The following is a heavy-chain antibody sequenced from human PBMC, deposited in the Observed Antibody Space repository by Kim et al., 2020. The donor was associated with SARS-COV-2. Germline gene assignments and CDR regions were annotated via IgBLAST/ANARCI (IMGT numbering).Heavy chain of an antibody. CDR3: ERDQAVAGPYYFDY. J-gene: IGHJ4*02. V-gene: IGHV3-30-3*01. CDR2: ISYDGSNK. CDR1: GFTFSSYA. Sequence: GGSLRLSCAASGFTFSSYAMHWVRQAPGKGLEWVAVISYDGSNKYYADSVKGRFTISRDNSKNTLYLQMNSLRAEDTAVYYCERDQAVAGPYYFDYWGQGTLVTVSS. D-gene: IGHD6-19*01.